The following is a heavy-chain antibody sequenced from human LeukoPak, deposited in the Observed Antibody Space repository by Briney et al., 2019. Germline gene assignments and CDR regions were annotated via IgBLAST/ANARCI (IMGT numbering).Heavy chain of an antibody. J-gene: IGHJ4*02. CDR3: ARVRSSGYYYRYFDY. CDR1: GFTFSNYA. Sequence: GGSLRLSCAASGFTFSNYAMHWVRQAPGKGLEYVSAISSNGGSTYYANSVKDRFTISRDNSKNTLYLQMNSLRAEDTAVYYCARVRSSGYYYRYFDYWGQGTLVTVSS. V-gene: IGHV3-64*01. D-gene: IGHD3-22*01. CDR2: ISSNGGST.